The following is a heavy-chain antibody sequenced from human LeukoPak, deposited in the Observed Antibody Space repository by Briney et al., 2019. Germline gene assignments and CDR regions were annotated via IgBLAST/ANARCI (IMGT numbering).Heavy chain of an antibody. CDR3: AREGGYSSGWPFDY. V-gene: IGHV4-59*01. CDR1: GGSISSYY. CDR2: IYYSGST. J-gene: IGHJ4*02. D-gene: IGHD6-19*01. Sequence: SETLSLTCTVSGGSISSYYWSWIRQPPGEELEWIGCIYYSGSTNYNPSLKSRVTISVDTSKNQFSLKLSSVTAADTAVYYCAREGGYSSGWPFDYWGQGTLVTVSS.